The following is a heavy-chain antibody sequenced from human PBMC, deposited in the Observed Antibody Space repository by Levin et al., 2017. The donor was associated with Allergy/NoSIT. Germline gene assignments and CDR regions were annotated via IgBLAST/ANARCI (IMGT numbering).Heavy chain of an antibody. V-gene: IGHV3-21*01. Sequence: GGSLRLSCAAPGSTLSSYSMNWVRQAPGKGLEWVSYISSGSSYIYYADSVKGRFTISRDNAKNSLYLQMNSLRAEDTAMYYCASDSDFQHWGQGTLVTVSS. CDR2: ISSGSSYI. CDR1: GSTLSSYS. D-gene: IGHD3-10*01. J-gene: IGHJ1*01. CDR3: ASDSDFQH.